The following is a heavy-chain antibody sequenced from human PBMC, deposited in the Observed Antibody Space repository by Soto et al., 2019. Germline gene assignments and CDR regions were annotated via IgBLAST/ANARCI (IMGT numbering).Heavy chain of an antibody. CDR3: ASQLVVVPAAQPPYYYYYGMDV. CDR1: GGSISSGGYY. V-gene: IGHV4-31*03. D-gene: IGHD2-2*01. CDR2: IYYSGST. J-gene: IGHJ6*02. Sequence: PSETLSLTCTVSGGSISSGGYYWSWIRQHPGKGQEWIGYIYYSGSTYYNPSLKSRVTISVDTSKNQFSLKLSSVTAADTAVYYCASQLVVVPAAQPPYYYYYGMDVWGQGTTVTVSS.